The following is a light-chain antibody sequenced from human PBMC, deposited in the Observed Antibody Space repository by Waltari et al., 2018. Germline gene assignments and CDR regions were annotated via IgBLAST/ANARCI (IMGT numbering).Light chain of an antibody. J-gene: IGKJ1*01. CDR3: QNHERLPAT. Sequence: SPRETATLSCRASQSIGRYLVWYQQKSGQAPRLLIYGASTRATGIPDRFSGSGSGTDFSLTISRLEAEDFAVYYCQNHERLPATFGQGTKVEIK. V-gene: IGKV3-20*01. CDR1: QSIGRY. CDR2: GAS.